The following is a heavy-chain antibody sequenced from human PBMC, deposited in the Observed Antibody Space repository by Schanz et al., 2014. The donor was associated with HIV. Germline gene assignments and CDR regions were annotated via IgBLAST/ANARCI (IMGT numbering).Heavy chain of an antibody. Sequence: EVQLLESGGGLVKPGRSLRLSCTTSGFTFSDYPVSWLRQAPGKGLEWVGFIKSKAYGGTPEYAASVKGRFTISRDDSKSIAYLQLNSLRVEDTAIYYCTRVITRWFGDARYASDVWGQGTTVIVSS. J-gene: IGHJ6*02. D-gene: IGHD3-10*01. V-gene: IGHV3-49*05. CDR1: GFTFSDYP. CDR2: IKSKAYGGTP. CDR3: TRVITRWFGDARYASDV.